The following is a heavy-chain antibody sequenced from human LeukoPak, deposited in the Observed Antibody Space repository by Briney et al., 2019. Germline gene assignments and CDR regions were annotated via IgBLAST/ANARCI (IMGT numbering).Heavy chain of an antibody. CDR1: GGSFSGYY. J-gene: IGHJ5*02. CDR3: ARGIVVVPARGGRFDP. CDR2: INHSGST. Sequence: SETLSLTCAVYGGSFSGYYWSWIRQPPGKGLEWIGEINHSGSTNYNPSLKSRVTTSVDTSKNQFSLKLSSVTAADTAVYYCARGIVVVPARGGRFDPWGQGTLVTVSS. V-gene: IGHV4-34*01. D-gene: IGHD2-2*01.